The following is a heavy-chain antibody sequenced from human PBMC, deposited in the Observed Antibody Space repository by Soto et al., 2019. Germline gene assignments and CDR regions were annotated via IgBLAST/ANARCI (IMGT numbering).Heavy chain of an antibody. D-gene: IGHD3-10*01. Sequence: EVQLVASGGGLVKPGGSLRLSCGASKVTAWMSWVRQAPGKGLEWVGRIKSKAVGETIDYAAPVQGRFTISRDDSKDMVYLEMNSLKIEDTAVYSCGDLDGSYFRMDVWGQGTTVIVSS. V-gene: IGHV3-15*01. CDR3: GDLDGSYFRMDV. CDR1: KVTAW. CDR2: IKSKAVGETI. J-gene: IGHJ6*02.